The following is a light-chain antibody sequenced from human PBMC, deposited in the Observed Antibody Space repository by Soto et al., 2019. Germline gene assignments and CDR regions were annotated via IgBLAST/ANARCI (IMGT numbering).Light chain of an antibody. CDR1: QGIRHD. J-gene: IGKJ1*01. Sequence: DIQMTQSPSSLSASVGDRVTITCRASQGIRHDLGWYQQKPGKAPKLLIYDVSALKRGVPPRFSGSGSGTEFTLTISSLQPDDFATYYCQQYDSFSVTFGQGTKVDIK. CDR3: QQYDSFSVT. V-gene: IGKV1-17*01. CDR2: DVS.